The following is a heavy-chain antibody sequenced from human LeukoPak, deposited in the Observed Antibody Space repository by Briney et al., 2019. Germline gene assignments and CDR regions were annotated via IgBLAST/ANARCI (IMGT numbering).Heavy chain of an antibody. Sequence: GGSLRLSCVASGLTFRSHWMSWVRQAPGKGLEWVANTTPDGREKYYVDSVKGRFTVSRDNAKNSLYMQMNSLRAEDTAVYYCASEGDIVVVPAAIHSSPWGQGTLVTVSS. CDR1: GLTFRSHW. CDR3: ASEGDIVVVPAAIHSSP. D-gene: IGHD2-2*02. J-gene: IGHJ4*02. V-gene: IGHV3-7*01. CDR2: TTPDGREK.